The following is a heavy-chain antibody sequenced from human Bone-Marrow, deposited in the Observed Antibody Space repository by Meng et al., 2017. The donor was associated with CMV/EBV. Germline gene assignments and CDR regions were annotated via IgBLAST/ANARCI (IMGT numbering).Heavy chain of an antibody. V-gene: IGHV3-21*01. J-gene: IGHJ3*02. CDR3: ATAHGIVDAFEI. CDR1: GFTFSSYS. Sequence: GGSLRLSCAASGFTFSSYSMNWVRQAPGKGLEWVSSISSSSSYIYYADSVKGRFTISRDNAKNSLYLQMNSLRAEDTAVYYCATAHGIVDAFEIWGQGTMVTVSS. D-gene: IGHD1-1*01. CDR2: ISSSSSYI.